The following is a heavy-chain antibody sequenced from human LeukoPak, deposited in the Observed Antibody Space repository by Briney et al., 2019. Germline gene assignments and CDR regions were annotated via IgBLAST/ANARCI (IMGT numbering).Heavy chain of an antibody. CDR1: GFSLSDYG. CDR2: ITTNSAK. D-gene: IGHD2/OR15-2a*01. CDR3: TRGRYQFLGPNDS. Sequence: GGSLRLSCAASGFSLSDYGISWARQAPGNGLEWISYITTNSAKFYADSVRGRIAISRDNDKNSVYLQMNSLRDEDTAVYYCTRGRYQFLGPNDSWGQGSLVTVSS. V-gene: IGHV3-48*02. J-gene: IGHJ4*02.